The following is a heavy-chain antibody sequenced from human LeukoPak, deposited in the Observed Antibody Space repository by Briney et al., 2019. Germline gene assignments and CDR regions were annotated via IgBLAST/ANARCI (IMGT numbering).Heavy chain of an antibody. D-gene: IGHD3-9*01. Sequence: PSETLSLTCTVSGGSISSYYWSWIRQPPGKGLEWIGYIYYSGSTNYNPSLKSRVTISVDTSKNQFSLKLSSVTAADTAVYYCARLVTYYDILTGYYNVGAFDIWGQGTMDTVSS. J-gene: IGHJ3*02. CDR2: IYYSGST. CDR3: ARLVTYYDILTGYYNVGAFDI. CDR1: GGSISSYY. V-gene: IGHV4-59*08.